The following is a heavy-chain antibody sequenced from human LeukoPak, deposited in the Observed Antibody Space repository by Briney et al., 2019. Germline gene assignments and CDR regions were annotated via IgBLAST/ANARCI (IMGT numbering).Heavy chain of an antibody. Sequence: ETLSLTCAVYGGSFSGYYWSWIRQPPGKGLEWIGEINHSGSTNYNPSLKSRVTISVDTSKNQFSLKLSSVTAADTAVYYCASSKAYTVTDYWGQGTLVTVSS. CDR2: INHSGST. CDR1: GGSFSGYY. CDR3: ASSKAYTVTDY. J-gene: IGHJ4*02. V-gene: IGHV4-34*01. D-gene: IGHD4-4*01.